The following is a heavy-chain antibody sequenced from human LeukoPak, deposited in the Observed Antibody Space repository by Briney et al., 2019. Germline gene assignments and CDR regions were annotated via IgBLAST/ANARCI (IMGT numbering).Heavy chain of an antibody. D-gene: IGHD2-15*01. J-gene: IGHJ5*02. V-gene: IGHV4-59*01. Sequence: SETLSLTCTVSGGSISSYYWSWIRQPPAKGLEWIGYIYYSGSTKYNPSLKSRVTISVDTSKNQFSLKLSSVTAADTAVYYCARGGSHCSGGSCYSLDWFDPWGQGTLVTVSS. CDR2: IYYSGST. CDR1: GGSISSYY. CDR3: ARGGSHCSGGSCYSLDWFDP.